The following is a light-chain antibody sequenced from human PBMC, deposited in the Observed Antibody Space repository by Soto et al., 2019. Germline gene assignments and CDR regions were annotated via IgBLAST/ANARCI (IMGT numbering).Light chain of an antibody. V-gene: IGLV2-14*01. J-gene: IGLJ3*02. Sequence: QSALTQPASVSGSPGQSITISCTGTSSDVGGYNYVSWYQQHPDKAPKLMIYEVSNRPSGVSNRFSGSKSGNTASLTTSGLQAEDEADYYCTSYTTSSTHWVFGGGTKVTVL. CDR2: EVS. CDR3: TSYTTSSTHWV. CDR1: SSDVGGYNY.